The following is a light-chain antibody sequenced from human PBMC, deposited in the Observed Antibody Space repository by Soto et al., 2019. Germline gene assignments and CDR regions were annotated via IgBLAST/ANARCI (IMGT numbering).Light chain of an antibody. CDR2: TAS. CDR1: QSISTY. Sequence: DIQMTQSPSSLSASLGDRVTITCRASQSISTYLNWYQQKPGKAPKLLIATASTLQSGVPSRFSGSGSGTDFTLSISSLQPEDIAVYYCQQRSNWLTFGGGTKVEIK. J-gene: IGKJ4*01. V-gene: IGKV1-39*01. CDR3: QQRSNWLT.